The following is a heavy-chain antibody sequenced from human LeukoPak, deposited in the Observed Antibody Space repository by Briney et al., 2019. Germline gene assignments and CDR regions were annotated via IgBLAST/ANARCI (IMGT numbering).Heavy chain of an antibody. V-gene: IGHV1-18*01. D-gene: IGHD6-6*01. CDR3: ARHTLMAGSSSAVDY. CDR1: GYTFTTYD. Sequence: GASVKVSCKASGYTFTTYDLIWVRQAPGQGLEWMGWISAYNGDTNYAQKLQGRVTMTTDASTSTAYMELRSLRSDDTAVYYCARHTLMAGSSSAVDYWGQGTLVTVSS. CDR2: ISAYNGDT. J-gene: IGHJ4*02.